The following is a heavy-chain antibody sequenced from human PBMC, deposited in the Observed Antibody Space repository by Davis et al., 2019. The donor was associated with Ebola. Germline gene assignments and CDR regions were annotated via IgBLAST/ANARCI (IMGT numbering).Heavy chain of an antibody. V-gene: IGHV1-2*06. CDR3: ARAVRYPVVVTRSSRKYYFDY. CDR1: GYTFTGYH. CDR2: MNPHSGGT. J-gene: IGHJ4*02. D-gene: IGHD2-2*01. Sequence: AASVKVSCKASGYTFTGYHMHWVRQAPGQGLEWMGRMNPHSGGTNYAQKFQGRVTMTRNTSISTAYMELSSLRSEDAAVYYCARAVRYPVVVTRSSRKYYFDYWGQGTRVTVSS.